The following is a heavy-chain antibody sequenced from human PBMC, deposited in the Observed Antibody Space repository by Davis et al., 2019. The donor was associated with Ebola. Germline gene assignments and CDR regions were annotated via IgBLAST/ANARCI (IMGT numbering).Heavy chain of an antibody. Sequence: MPGGSLRLSCAVYGGSFSGYYWSWIRQPPGKGLEWIGEINHSGSTNYNPSLKSRVTISVDTSKNQFSLKLSSVTAADTAVYYCARGRVWFGELLFPIDFDYWGQGTLVTVSS. CDR2: INHSGST. CDR1: GGSFSGYY. V-gene: IGHV4-34*01. J-gene: IGHJ4*02. D-gene: IGHD3-10*01. CDR3: ARGRVWFGELLFPIDFDY.